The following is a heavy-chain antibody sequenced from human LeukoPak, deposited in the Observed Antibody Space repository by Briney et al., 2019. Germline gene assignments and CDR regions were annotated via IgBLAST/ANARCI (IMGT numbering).Heavy chain of an antibody. V-gene: IGHV3-7*01. D-gene: IGHD4/OR15-4a*01. CDR1: GFTFSNYW. J-gene: IGHJ6*03. CDR2: IKQDGSEK. Sequence: GGSLRLSCAASGFTFSNYWMSWVRQAPGKGLEWVANIKQDGSEKYYVDSVKGRFTISRDNAKNSLCLQMNSLRAEDTAVCYCARVEYPYGGHYMDVWGKGTTVTVSS. CDR3: ARVEYPYGGHYMDV.